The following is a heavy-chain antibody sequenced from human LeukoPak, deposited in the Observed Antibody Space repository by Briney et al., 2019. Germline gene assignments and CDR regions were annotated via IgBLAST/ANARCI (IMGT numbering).Heavy chain of an antibody. J-gene: IGHJ4*02. CDR1: GYTFTGYY. D-gene: IGHD2-15*01. Sequence: ASVKVSCKASGYTFTGYYMHWVRQAPGQGLEWMGWINPNSGGTNYAQKFQGRVTMTRDTSISTAYMELSRPRSDDTAVYYCARVRVGYCSGGSCYGGFDYWGQGTLVTVSS. V-gene: IGHV1-2*02. CDR2: INPNSGGT. CDR3: ARVRVGYCSGGSCYGGFDY.